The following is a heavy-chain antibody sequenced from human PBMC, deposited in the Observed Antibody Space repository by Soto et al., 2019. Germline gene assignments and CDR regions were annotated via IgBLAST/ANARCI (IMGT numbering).Heavy chain of an antibody. CDR1: GYTFTGYY. Sequence: QVQLVQSGAEVKKPGASVRVSCKASGYTFTGYYMHWVRQAPGQGLEWMGWINPNSGGTNYAQKFQGWVTMTRDTSISTAYMELSRLRSDDTAVYYCASGAHCSSTSCYLPWFDPWGQGTLVTVSS. CDR2: INPNSGGT. CDR3: ASGAHCSSTSCYLPWFDP. J-gene: IGHJ5*02. V-gene: IGHV1-2*04. D-gene: IGHD2-2*01.